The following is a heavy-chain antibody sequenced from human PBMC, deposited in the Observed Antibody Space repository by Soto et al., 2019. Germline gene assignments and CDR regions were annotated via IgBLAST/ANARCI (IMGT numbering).Heavy chain of an antibody. J-gene: IGHJ5*02. Sequence: GGSLRLSCAASGFTFSSYSMNWVRQAPGKGLEWVSSISSSSSYIYYADSVKGRFPISRDNAKNSLYLQMNSLRAEDTAVYYCAREKFTIFGVVTQGLNWFDPWGQGTLVTVSS. CDR2: ISSSSSYI. V-gene: IGHV3-21*01. CDR1: GFTFSSYS. CDR3: AREKFTIFGVVTQGLNWFDP. D-gene: IGHD3-3*01.